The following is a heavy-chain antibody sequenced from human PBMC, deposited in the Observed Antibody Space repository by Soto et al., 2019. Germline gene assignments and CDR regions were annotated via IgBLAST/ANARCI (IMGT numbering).Heavy chain of an antibody. CDR3: AMIAPLLRYYGMVF. V-gene: IGHV1-18*01. Sequence: ASVKVSCKASGYTFTSYGISWVRQAPGQGLEWMGWISAYNGNTNYAQKLQGRVTMTTDTSTSTAYMELRSLRSDDTAVYYCAMIAPLLRYYGMVFWGQGTTVTVSS. CDR1: GYTFTSYG. CDR2: ISAYNGNT. J-gene: IGHJ6*02.